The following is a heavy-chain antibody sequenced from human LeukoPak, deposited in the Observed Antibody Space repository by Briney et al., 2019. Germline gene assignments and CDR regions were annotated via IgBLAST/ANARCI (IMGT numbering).Heavy chain of an antibody. D-gene: IGHD5-18*01. CDR3: AREGNTAMGYFDY. CDR2: IYYSRST. Sequence: PSETLSLTRTVSGGSISSGGYYWSWIRQHPGKGLEWIGYIYYSRSTYYNPSLKSRVTISVDTSKNQFSLKLSSVTAADTAVYYCAREGNTAMGYFDYWGQGTLVTVSS. J-gene: IGHJ4*02. V-gene: IGHV4-31*03. CDR1: GGSISSGGYY.